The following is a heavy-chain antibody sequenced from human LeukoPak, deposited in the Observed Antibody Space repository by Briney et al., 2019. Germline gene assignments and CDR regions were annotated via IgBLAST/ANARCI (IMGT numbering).Heavy chain of an antibody. CDR1: GFTSSDYA. CDR2: ISGSGGGT. D-gene: IGHD1-20*01. J-gene: IGHJ4*02. CDR3: AKAYNWRSEYPGATAY. Sequence: GGSLRLSCAASGFTSSDYAMSWVRQAPGKGLEWVSGISGSGGGTYYADSLKGRFTISRDNSNNTLNLQMNSLRAEDTAVYYCAKAYNWRSEYPGATAYWGQGTLVTVSS. V-gene: IGHV3-23*01.